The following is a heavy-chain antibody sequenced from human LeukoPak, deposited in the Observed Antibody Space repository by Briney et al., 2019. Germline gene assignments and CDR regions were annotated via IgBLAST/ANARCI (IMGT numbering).Heavy chain of an antibody. CDR1: GYTFTSYY. J-gene: IGHJ5*02. V-gene: IGHV1-2*02. CDR2: INPNSGGT. CDR3: PRAAYDISNWFDP. D-gene: IGHD3-9*01. Sequence: GASVKVSCKASGYTFTSYYMHWVRQAPGQGLEWMGWINPNSGGTNYAQKFQGRVTMTRDTSISTAYMELSRLRSDDTAVYFCPRAAYDISNWFDPWGQGTLVTVSS.